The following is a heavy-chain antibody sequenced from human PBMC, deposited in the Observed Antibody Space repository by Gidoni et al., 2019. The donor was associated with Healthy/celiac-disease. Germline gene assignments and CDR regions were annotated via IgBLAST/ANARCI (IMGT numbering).Heavy chain of an antibody. CDR3: ARLSCTNGVCYPGVMMDV. J-gene: IGHJ6*02. CDR2: ISSSGSTI. Sequence: QVQLVESGGGVVKPGGSLRLSCAASGFPFSDYYMSWIRQAPGNGLEWVSYISSSGSTIYYADSVKGRFTISRDNAKNSLYLQMNSLRAEDTAVYYCARLSCTNGVCYPGVMMDVWGQGTTVTVSS. V-gene: IGHV3-11*01. D-gene: IGHD2-8*01. CDR1: GFPFSDYY.